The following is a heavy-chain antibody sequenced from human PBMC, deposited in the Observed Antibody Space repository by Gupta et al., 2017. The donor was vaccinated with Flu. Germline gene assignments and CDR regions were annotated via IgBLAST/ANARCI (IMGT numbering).Heavy chain of an antibody. CDR1: GFTFSNAW. CDR3: TAHDRAYYGPDY. J-gene: IGHJ4*02. D-gene: IGHD2-21*01. Sequence: EVQMVEAGGGWVKPGGYIRLSGEAYGFTFSNAWMSWVGQAPGKGLEWVGLINSKTDGGTTDYAAPVKGRFTISRDDSKNTLYLQMNSLKTEDTALYYCTAHDRAYYGPDYWGQGTLVTVSS. CDR2: INSKTDGGTT. V-gene: IGHV3-15*01.